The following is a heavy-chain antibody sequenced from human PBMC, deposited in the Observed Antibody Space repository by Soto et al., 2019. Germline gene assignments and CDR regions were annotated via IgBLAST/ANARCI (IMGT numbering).Heavy chain of an antibody. CDR1: GGSISSYY. CDR3: ARGYGDYVLDY. V-gene: IGHV4-59*08. CDR2: IYYSGST. D-gene: IGHD4-17*01. J-gene: IGHJ4*02. Sequence: SETLSLTCTVSGGSISSYYWSWIRQPPGKGLEWIGYIYYSGSTNYNPSLKSRVTISVDTSKNQFSLKLSSVTAADTAVYYCARGYGDYVLDYWGQGTLVTGSS.